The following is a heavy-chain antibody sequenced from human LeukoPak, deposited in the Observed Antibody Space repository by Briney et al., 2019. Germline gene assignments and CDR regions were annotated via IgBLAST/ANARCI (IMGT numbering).Heavy chain of an antibody. CDR3: ARLTGGLQIAAAGREAFDI. Sequence: SETLSLTCAVSGGSISSSNWWSWVRPPPGKGLEWIGEIYHSGSTNYNPSLKSRVTISVDKSKNQFSLKLSSVTAADTAVYYCARLTGGLQIAAAGREAFDIWGQGTMVTVSS. CDR1: GGSISSSNW. J-gene: IGHJ3*02. D-gene: IGHD6-13*01. V-gene: IGHV4-4*02. CDR2: IYHSGST.